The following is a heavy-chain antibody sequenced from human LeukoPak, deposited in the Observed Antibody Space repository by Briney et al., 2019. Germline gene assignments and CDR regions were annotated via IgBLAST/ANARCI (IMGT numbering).Heavy chain of an antibody. D-gene: IGHD3-3*01. CDR2: ISGSGGST. V-gene: IGHV3-23*01. J-gene: IGHJ4*02. Sequence: GGSLRLSCAASGFTFSSYAMSWVRQAPGKGLEWVSAISGSGGSTYYADSVKGRFTISRDNSKNTLYLQMNSLRAEDTAVYYCAGLNSYYDFWSGYYRVSYFDYWGQETLVTVSS. CDR1: GFTFSSYA. CDR3: AGLNSYYDFWSGYYRVSYFDY.